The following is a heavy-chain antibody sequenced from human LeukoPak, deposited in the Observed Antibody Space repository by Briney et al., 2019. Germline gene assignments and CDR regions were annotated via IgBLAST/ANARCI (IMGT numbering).Heavy chain of an antibody. CDR2: IYDRGDT. CDR3: AGRRAHTCNFCFVY. D-gene: IGHD1-1*01. V-gene: IGHV3-66*02. Sequence: GGPLRLSCAVSGFTVTSNFMSWVRQAPGKGLEWVSVIYDRGDTNYADSVKGRFTVSRDTSKNTLYLQLNNLGAEDTAVYYCAGRRAHTCNFCFVYWRQGTLVTVSP. J-gene: IGHJ4*02. CDR1: GFTVTSNF.